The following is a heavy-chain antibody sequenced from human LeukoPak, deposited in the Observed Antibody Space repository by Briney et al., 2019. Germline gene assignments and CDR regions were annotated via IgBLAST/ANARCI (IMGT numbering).Heavy chain of an antibody. J-gene: IGHJ4*02. Sequence: GGSLRLSCAASGFTFSSHAMSWVRQAPGKGLDWLSGISSTGGSTYYADSVKGRFTISRDNSKNTLYLQMNSLRAEDTAVYYCAKDRSSGWYRFDYWGQGTLVTVSS. CDR1: GFTFSSHA. CDR3: AKDRSSGWYRFDY. V-gene: IGHV3-23*01. CDR2: ISSTGGST. D-gene: IGHD6-19*01.